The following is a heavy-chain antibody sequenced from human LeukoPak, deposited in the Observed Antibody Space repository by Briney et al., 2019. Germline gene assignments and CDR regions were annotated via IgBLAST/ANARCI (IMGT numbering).Heavy chain of an antibody. V-gene: IGHV4-61*02. J-gene: IGHJ6*02. CDR2: IYTSGST. Sequence: PSETLSLTCAVSGGSISSGGYSWSWIRQPAGKGLEWIGRIYTSGSTNYNPSLKSRVAMSVDTSKNQFSLKLSSVTAADTAVYYCARDRYFDYYYYYGMDVWGQGTTVTVSS. CDR1: GGSISSGGYS. D-gene: IGHD3-9*01. CDR3: ARDRYFDYYYYYGMDV.